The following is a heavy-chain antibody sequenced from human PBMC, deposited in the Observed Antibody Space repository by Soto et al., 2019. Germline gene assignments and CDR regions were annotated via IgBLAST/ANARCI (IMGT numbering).Heavy chain of an antibody. V-gene: IGHV3-21*01. CDR1: GFTFSSYS. CDR3: ARTVVGYCRGGSCYGGVPWFDP. Sequence: EVQLVESGGGLVKPGGSLRLSCAASGFTFSSYSMNWVRQAPGKGLEWVSSISSSSSYIYYADSVKGRFTISRDNAKNSLYLQMNSLRAEDTAVYYCARTVVGYCRGGSCYGGVPWFDPWGQGTLVTVSS. J-gene: IGHJ5*02. CDR2: ISSSSSYI. D-gene: IGHD2-15*01.